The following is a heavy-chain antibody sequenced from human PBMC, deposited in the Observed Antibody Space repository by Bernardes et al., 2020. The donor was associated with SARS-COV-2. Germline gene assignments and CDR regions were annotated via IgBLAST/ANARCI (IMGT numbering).Heavy chain of an antibody. CDR3: ARLYYDGSIFHPFDS. J-gene: IGHJ4*02. CDR1: GFTLTDHL. D-gene: IGHD3-22*01. Sequence: GGSLRLSCVASGFTLTDHLIDWVRQAPGKGLEWVGRSRNRGSNYRTEFAASVKGRFSISRDDSKNSLYLQMHGLRTEDTAVYYCARLYYDGSIFHPFDSWGQGTLVIVSS. V-gene: IGHV3-72*01. CDR2: SRNRGSNYRT.